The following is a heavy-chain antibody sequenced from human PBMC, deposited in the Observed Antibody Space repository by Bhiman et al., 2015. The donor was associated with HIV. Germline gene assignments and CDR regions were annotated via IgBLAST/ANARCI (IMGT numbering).Heavy chain of an antibody. CDR3: AATEVAGGEFDY. J-gene: IGHJ4*02. CDR1: GFTVSSNY. Sequence: EVQLVESGGGMIQPGGSLRLSCVASGFTVSSNYMSWVRQAPGKGLEWVSVIYSGGSTYYADSVKGRFTISRDSSKNTLYLQMNSLRAEDTAVYYCAATEVAGGEFDYWGQGTLVTVSS. V-gene: IGHV3-53*01. D-gene: IGHD6-19*01. CDR2: IYSGGST.